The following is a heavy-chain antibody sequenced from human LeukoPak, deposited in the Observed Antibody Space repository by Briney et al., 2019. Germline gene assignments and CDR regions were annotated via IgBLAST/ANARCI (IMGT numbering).Heavy chain of an antibody. CDR3: AKGQELDDGVFDS. CDR1: GFTFNNYA. CDR2: ISDSGGTT. J-gene: IGHJ4*02. Sequence: GGSLRLSCAASGFTFNNYAMSWVRHTPGEGLEWVAAISDSGGTTYNADSVKGRFTISRDNSKNTLYLELNSLRVEDTATFYCAKGQELDDGVFDSWGQGTMVTVSS. D-gene: IGHD1-1*01. V-gene: IGHV3-23*01.